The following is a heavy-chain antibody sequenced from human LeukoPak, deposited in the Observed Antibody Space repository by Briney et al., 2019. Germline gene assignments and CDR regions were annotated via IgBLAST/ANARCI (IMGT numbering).Heavy chain of an antibody. D-gene: IGHD2-2*01. CDR2: ITDSGDGT. CDR1: GFTFSTYA. V-gene: IGHV3-23*01. Sequence: GGSLRLSCAASGFTFSTYAMAWVRQAPGKGLEWISSITDSGDGTYFADSVRGRFSISRDNSKNTLYLQLNSLRAEDTAVYYCAKSTSPLYYYYGMDVWGQGTTVTVSS. J-gene: IGHJ6*02. CDR3: AKSTSPLYYYYGMDV.